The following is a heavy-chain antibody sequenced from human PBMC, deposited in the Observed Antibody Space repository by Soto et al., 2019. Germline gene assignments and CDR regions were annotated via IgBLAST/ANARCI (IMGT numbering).Heavy chain of an antibody. CDR1: GGSISSSSYY. CDR2: IYYSGST. D-gene: IGHD5-18*01. V-gene: IGHV4-39*01. Sequence: SETLSLTCTVSGGSISSSSYYWGWIRQPPGKGLEWIGSIYYSGSTYYNPSLKSRVTISVDTSKNQFSLKLSSVTAADTAVYYCARHTVTSWVGYYYGMDVWGQGTTVTVSS. CDR3: ARHTVTSWVGYYYGMDV. J-gene: IGHJ6*02.